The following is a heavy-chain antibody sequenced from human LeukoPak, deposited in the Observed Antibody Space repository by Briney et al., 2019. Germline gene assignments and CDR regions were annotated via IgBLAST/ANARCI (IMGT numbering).Heavy chain of an antibody. V-gene: IGHV4-59*12. CDR3: ARGGNKWELDNWFDP. J-gene: IGHJ5*02. CDR1: GASISSYY. Sequence: SETLSLTCTVSGASISSYYWSWIRQPPGKGLEWIGYVSYSGSTNYNPSLKSRVTISVDKSKNQFSLKLNSVTAADTAVYYCARGGNKWELDNWFDPWGQGTLVTVSS. CDR2: VSYSGST. D-gene: IGHD1-26*01.